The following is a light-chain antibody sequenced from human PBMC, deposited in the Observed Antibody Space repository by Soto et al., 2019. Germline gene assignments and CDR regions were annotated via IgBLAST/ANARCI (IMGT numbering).Light chain of an antibody. J-gene: IGKJ4*01. Sequence: DIQMTQSPSSLSASVGDRVTITCRARQSISSYLNWYQQKPGKAPKLLIYAASSLQSGVPSRFSGSCSATDFTLTISLLQPEDFATYYCHQSYCTLGTVGGVNKVEIK. V-gene: IGKV1-39*01. CDR2: AAS. CDR3: HQSYCTLGT. CDR1: QSISSY.